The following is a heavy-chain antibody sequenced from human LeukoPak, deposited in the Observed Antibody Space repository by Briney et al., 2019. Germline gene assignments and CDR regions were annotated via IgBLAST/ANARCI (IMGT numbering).Heavy chain of an antibody. CDR3: ARVWCTTTSCYYIDY. J-gene: IGHJ4*02. V-gene: IGHV1-2*02. Sequence: GASVKVSCKASGYTFTSYGISWVRQAPGQGLEWMGWINPNSGGTKYAQKFQGRVTMTRDTSISTAYMEVSRLRSDDTALYYCARVWCTTTSCYYIDYWGQGTLVTVSS. CDR2: INPNSGGT. D-gene: IGHD2-2*01. CDR1: GYTFTSYG.